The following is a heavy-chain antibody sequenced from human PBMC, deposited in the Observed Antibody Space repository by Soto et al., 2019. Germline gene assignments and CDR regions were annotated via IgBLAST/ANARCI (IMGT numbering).Heavy chain of an antibody. V-gene: IGHV4-34*01. CDR1: GGSFSGYY. J-gene: IGHJ4*02. Sequence: SLTCAVYGGSFSGYYWSWIRQPPGKGLEWIGNIYYSGSTNYNPSLKSRVTISVDTSKNQFSLKLSSVTAADTAVYYCARRRVRGLIDYWGQGTLVTVSS. D-gene: IGHD2-8*01. CDR2: IYYSGST. CDR3: ARRRVRGLIDY.